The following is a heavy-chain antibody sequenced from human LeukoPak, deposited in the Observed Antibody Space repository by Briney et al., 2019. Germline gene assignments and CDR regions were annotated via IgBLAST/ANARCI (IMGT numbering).Heavy chain of an antibody. CDR2: ISGSGGST. J-gene: IGHJ4*02. V-gene: IGHV3-23*01. Sequence: GGTLRLSCAASGFTFSSYGMSWVRQAPGKGLEWVSAISGSGGSTYYADSVKGRFTISRDNSKNTLYLQMNSLRAEDTAVYYCARDRIQLHYGSGYYFDYWGQGTLVTVSS. CDR1: GFTFSSYG. CDR3: ARDRIQLHYGSGYYFDY. D-gene: IGHD5-18*01.